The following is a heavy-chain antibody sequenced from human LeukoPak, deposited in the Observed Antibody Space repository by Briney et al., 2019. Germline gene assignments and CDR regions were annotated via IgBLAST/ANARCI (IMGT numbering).Heavy chain of an antibody. V-gene: IGHV3-23*01. CDR1: GFTFSLSA. CDR3: ARGRGSSWFTSSYSMDV. D-gene: IGHD6-13*01. CDR2: ISGSGGSS. J-gene: IGHJ6*03. Sequence: GGSLRLSCAASGFTFSLSAMTWVRQPPGKGLEWVSPISGSGGSSYYADSVKGRFTISRDNSKNTLYLQMNSLRAEDTAVYYCARGRGSSWFTSSYSMDVWGKGTTVTVSS.